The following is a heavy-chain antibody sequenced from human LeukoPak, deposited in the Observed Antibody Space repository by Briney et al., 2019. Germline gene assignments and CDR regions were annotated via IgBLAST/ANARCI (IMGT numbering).Heavy chain of an antibody. D-gene: IGHD6-6*01. CDR2: IGSSSNYI. Sequence: GGSLRLSCAASGFTFSSYSMNWVRQAPGKGLEWVSSIGSSSNYIYYADAVKGRFTISRDNAKNSLYLQMNSLRAEDTAVYYCARYGSSSSDYWGQGTLVTVSS. V-gene: IGHV3-21*01. CDR1: GFTFSSYS. CDR3: ARYGSSSSDY. J-gene: IGHJ4*02.